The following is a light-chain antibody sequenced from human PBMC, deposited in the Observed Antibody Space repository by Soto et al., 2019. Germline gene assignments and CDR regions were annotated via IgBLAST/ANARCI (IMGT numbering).Light chain of an antibody. CDR3: QQYYNWPRT. CDR1: QIVSTN. V-gene: IGKV3-15*01. J-gene: IGKJ1*01. CDR2: VTS. Sequence: EIVMTQSPATLAVSPWERAALSCMASQIVSTNLAWYQQKPVQAPRLLIYVTSARATGIPARFSGSWSGTEFTLTISSLQSEDFAVYYCQQYYNWPRTFGQGTKVDI.